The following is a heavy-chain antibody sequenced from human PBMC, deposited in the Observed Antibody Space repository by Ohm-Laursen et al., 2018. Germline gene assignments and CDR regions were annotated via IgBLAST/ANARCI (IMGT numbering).Heavy chain of an antibody. V-gene: IGHV3-33*01. CDR3: ARDVDTSSHYSQFDP. CDR1: GFTVSGNY. Sequence: SLRLSCTASGFTVSGNYMSWVRQAPGKGLEWVAVFWADGIKTYYADSVKGRFTISRDNSKNTLYLQMNSLRAEDTAMYYCARDVDTSSHYSQFDPWGRGTLVTVSS. CDR2: FWADGIKT. D-gene: IGHD5-18*01. J-gene: IGHJ5*02.